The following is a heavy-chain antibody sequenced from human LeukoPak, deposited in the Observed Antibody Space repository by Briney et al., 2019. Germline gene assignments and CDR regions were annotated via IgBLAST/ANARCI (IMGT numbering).Heavy chain of an antibody. CDR1: GFAFSNSG. Sequence: GGSLRLSCAASGFAFSNSGMHWVRQAPGKGLEWVAFIRYAGNNKYYADSVKGRFTISRDNSKNTLYLQMNSLRAEDTAVYCCAKEWYSFYYYYMDVWGKGTTVTISS. D-gene: IGHD1-1*01. CDR3: AKEWYSFYYYYMDV. CDR2: IRYAGNNK. J-gene: IGHJ6*03. V-gene: IGHV3-30*02.